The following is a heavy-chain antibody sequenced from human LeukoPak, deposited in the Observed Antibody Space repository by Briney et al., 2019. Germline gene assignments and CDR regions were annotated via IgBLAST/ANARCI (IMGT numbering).Heavy chain of an antibody. Sequence: ASVKVSFKASGYTFTVYYMHWVRQAPGQGLEWMGWINPNSGGTNYAQKFQGRVTMTRDTSISTAYMELSRLRSDDTAVYYCAREGSPRDPYYYDSSGYYCDYWGQGTLVTVSS. J-gene: IGHJ4*02. CDR1: GYTFTVYY. D-gene: IGHD3-22*01. CDR3: AREGSPRDPYYYDSSGYYCDY. CDR2: INPNSGGT. V-gene: IGHV1-2*02.